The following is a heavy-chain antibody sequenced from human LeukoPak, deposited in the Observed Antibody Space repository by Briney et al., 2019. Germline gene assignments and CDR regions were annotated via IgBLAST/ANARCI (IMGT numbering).Heavy chain of an antibody. Sequence: GETLRLSCAASGFTFNYALSWVRQAPGKGLEWVSGIHGSGDNTYYADSVKGRFTISRDNSKNTLYLQMNSLRAEDTAVYYCARDDLYCSSTSCTDMDVWGKGTTVTISS. CDR2: IHGSGDNT. V-gene: IGHV3-23*01. J-gene: IGHJ6*03. CDR1: GFTFNYA. D-gene: IGHD2-2*01. CDR3: ARDDLYCSSTSCTDMDV.